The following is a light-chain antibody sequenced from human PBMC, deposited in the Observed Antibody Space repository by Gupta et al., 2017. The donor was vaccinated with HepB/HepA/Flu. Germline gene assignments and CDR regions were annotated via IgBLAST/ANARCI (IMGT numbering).Light chain of an antibody. Sequence: EIVLTQFPATLSLPPGERATLSCRASQSVGNYLAWYQQKPGQPPRLLIYDASNRATGIPGRFSGSGSGTDFTLTSSSLEPEDFAVYFCQQRNNWVFGPGTRVHIK. V-gene: IGKV3-11*01. CDR1: QSVGNY. J-gene: IGKJ3*01. CDR3: QQRNNWV. CDR2: DAS.